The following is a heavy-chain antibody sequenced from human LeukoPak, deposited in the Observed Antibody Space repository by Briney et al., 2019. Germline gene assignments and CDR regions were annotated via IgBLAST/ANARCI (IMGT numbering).Heavy chain of an antibody. Sequence: GSLRLSCAASGFTFSNYAIHWVRQAPGKGLEWVAFIRYDGSNKYYVDSVKGRFTISRDNSKNTLYLQMNGLRAEDTAVYYCAKPSLYYYDTSGYYRYWYFDLWGRGTLVTVSS. J-gene: IGHJ2*01. CDR1: GFTFSNYA. CDR2: IRYDGSNK. V-gene: IGHV3-30*02. D-gene: IGHD3-22*01. CDR3: AKPSLYYYDTSGYYRYWYFDL.